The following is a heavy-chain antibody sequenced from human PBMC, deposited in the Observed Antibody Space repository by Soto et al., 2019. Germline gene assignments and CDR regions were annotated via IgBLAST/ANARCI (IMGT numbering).Heavy chain of an antibody. CDR3: ARQSYYDVLTGYLNWFDS. CDR2: TSPIDSDT. D-gene: IGHD3-9*01. V-gene: IGHV5-51*01. CDR1: GFSVTSYW. Sequence: GESLKISCKVSGFSVTSYWIGWLRQMPGKGLEWMGITSPIDSDTRYNPSLEGQVTISADNSINTAYLQWSSLKASDTGIYYCARQSYYDVLTGYLNWFDSWGRGTQVTVSS. J-gene: IGHJ5*01.